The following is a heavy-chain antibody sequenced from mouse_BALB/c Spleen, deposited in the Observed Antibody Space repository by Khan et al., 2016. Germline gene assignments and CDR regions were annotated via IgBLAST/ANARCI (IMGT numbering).Heavy chain of an antibody. CDR3: AREGDYDGFDY. J-gene: IGHJ3*01. CDR2: IYPGDGDT. V-gene: IGHV1-80*01. Sequence: QVQLKESGAELVRPGSSVKISCKASGYAFSSYWMNWVKQRPGQGLEWIGQIYPGDGDTNYNGKFKGKATLTADKSSSTAYMQLSSLTSEDSAVYFCAREGDYDGFDYWGQGTLVTVSA. D-gene: IGHD2-4*01. CDR1: GYAFSSYW.